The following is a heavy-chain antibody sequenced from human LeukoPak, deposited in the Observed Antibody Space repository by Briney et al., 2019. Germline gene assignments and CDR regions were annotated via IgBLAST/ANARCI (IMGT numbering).Heavy chain of an antibody. J-gene: IGHJ4*02. CDR2: IFNSGSSI. CDR1: GFTFSDHW. CDR3: ARGHYGLDY. V-gene: IGHV3-11*01. Sequence: NPGGSLRLSCAVSGFTFSDHWMSWIRQAPGKGLEWVSYIFNSGSSIYYADSVKGRFTISRDNAKNSLFLQMNSLRADDTAVYYCARGHYGLDYWGQGTLVTVSS. D-gene: IGHD4-17*01.